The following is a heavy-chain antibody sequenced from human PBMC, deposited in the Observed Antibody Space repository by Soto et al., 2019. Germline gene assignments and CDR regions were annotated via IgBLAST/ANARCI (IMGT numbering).Heavy chain of an antibody. Sequence: SETLSLTCAVSGYSISSGYYWGWIRQPPGKGLEWIGSIYHSGSTYYNPSLKSRVTISVDTSKNQFSLKLSSVTAADTAAYYCATTHCSSTSCRPYNWFDPWGQGTLVTVSS. J-gene: IGHJ5*02. D-gene: IGHD2-2*01. CDR3: ATTHCSSTSCRPYNWFDP. CDR2: IYHSGST. V-gene: IGHV4-38-2*01. CDR1: GYSISSGYY.